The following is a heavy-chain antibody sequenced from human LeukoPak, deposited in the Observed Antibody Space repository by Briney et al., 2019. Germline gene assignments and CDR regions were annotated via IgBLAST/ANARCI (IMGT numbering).Heavy chain of an antibody. J-gene: IGHJ4*02. CDR1: GGSFSGYY. CDR2: INHSGST. CDR3: ARLRVVPAAPGGYFDY. Sequence: SETLSLTCAVYGGSFSGYYWSWIRQPPGKGLEWIGEINHSGSTNYNPSLKSRVTISVDTSKNQFSLKLSSVTAADTAVYYCARLRVVPAAPGGYFDYWGQGTLVTVSS. V-gene: IGHV4-34*01. D-gene: IGHD2-2*01.